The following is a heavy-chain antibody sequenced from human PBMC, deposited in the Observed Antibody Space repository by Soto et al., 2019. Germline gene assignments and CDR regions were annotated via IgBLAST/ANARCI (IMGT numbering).Heavy chain of an antibody. CDR2: IWYDGSNK. J-gene: IGHJ4*02. V-gene: IGHV3-33*01. Sequence: QVQLVESGGGVVQPGRSLRLSCAASGFTFSSYGMHWVRQAPGKGLEWVAVIWYDGSNKYYADSVKGRFTISRDNSKNTLYLQMNSLRAEDTAVYYCARVDGYSYDGIDYWGQGTLVTVSS. CDR1: GFTFSSYG. CDR3: ARVDGYSYDGIDY. D-gene: IGHD5-18*01.